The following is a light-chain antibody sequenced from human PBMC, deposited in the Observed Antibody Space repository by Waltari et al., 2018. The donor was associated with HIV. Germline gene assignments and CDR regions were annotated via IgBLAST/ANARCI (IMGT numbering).Light chain of an antibody. V-gene: IGLV2-23*01. Sequence: QSALTQPASVSGSPGQSITISCTGTSSDVGSYKFVSWYQQHPGNAPKLIIYEGDKRPSGVSYRFSGSKSGSTASLTISGLQAEDEADYYCCSYAGSSTYVVFGGGTQLTVL. CDR3: CSYAGSSTYVV. CDR2: EGD. J-gene: IGLJ2*01. CDR1: SSDVGSYKF.